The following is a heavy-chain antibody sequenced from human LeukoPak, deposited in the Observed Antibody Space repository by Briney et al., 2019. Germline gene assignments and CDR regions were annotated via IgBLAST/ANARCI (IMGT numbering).Heavy chain of an antibody. J-gene: IGHJ4*02. Sequence: GGSLRLSCAASGFTFRSYWMHWVRQGPGKGLVWVSSINSDGSSTYYADSVKGRFTISRDNAKNTLYLQMNSLRAEDTAVYYCAKRVGATPIDYWGQGTLVTVSS. V-gene: IGHV3-74*01. CDR3: AKRVGATPIDY. D-gene: IGHD1-26*01. CDR1: GFTFRSYW. CDR2: INSDGSST.